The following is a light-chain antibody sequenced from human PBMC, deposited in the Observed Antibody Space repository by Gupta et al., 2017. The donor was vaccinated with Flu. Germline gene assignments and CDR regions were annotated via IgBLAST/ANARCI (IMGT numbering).Light chain of an antibody. CDR2: PDS. J-gene: IGLJ1*01. CDR3: QGWDRSTWYF. Sequence: SYELTQPPSVSVSPGQTASITCSGDKLGEKYACWYQQKPGPSPVLVSEPDSKRPSGIPERFSGSNAGNTATLTISGTEAVDEADYYCQGWDRSTWYFFGTGIKVTVL. CDR1: KLGEKY. V-gene: IGLV3-1*01.